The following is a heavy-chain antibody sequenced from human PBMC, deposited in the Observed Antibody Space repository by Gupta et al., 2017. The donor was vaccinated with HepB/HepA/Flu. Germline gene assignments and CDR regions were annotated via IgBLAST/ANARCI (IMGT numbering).Heavy chain of an antibody. CDR1: GGSIGSGDYY. J-gene: IGHJ5*02. Sequence: QVQLQESGPGLVKPSQTLSLTCTVSGGSIGSGDYYGSWIRQPPGKGLEWIGNTYYSGSTSYNTSLKSRVIISMDPSKNQFSLRLTSVTAADTAVYYCARYPSWNYGWFDPWGQGTLVTVSS. CDR3: ARYPSWNYGWFDP. D-gene: IGHD1-7*01. CDR2: TYYSGST. V-gene: IGHV4-30-4*01.